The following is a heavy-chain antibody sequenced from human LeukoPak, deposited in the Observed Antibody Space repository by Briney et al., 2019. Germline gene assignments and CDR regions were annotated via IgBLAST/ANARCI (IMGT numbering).Heavy chain of an antibody. CDR3: ARRSSVWYFDY. CDR2: VHYTGNT. CDR1: GGSITTHTNY. Sequence: SETLSLTCTVSGGSITTHTNYWAWIRQPPGRGLEWIGGVHYTGNTYSNTSFKSRVTMSVDTSKNQFSLNLSSVTAADTAVYYCARRSSVWYFDYWGQGILVTVSS. V-gene: IGHV4-39*01. J-gene: IGHJ4*02. D-gene: IGHD6-19*01.